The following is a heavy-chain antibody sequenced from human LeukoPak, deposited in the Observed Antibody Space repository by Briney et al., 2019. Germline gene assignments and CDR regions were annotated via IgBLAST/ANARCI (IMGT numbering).Heavy chain of an antibody. CDR2: IIPIFGTA. V-gene: IGHV1-69*13. CDR1: GGTFSSYA. D-gene: IGHD3-22*01. CDR3: ARDIRNYYYDSSGYYGAAFDI. Sequence: ASVKVSCKASGGTFSSYAISWVRQAPGQGLEWMGGIIPIFGTANYAQKFQGRVTITADESTSTAYMELSSLRSEDTAVYYCARDIRNYYYDSSGYYGAAFDIWGQGTMVTVSS. J-gene: IGHJ3*02.